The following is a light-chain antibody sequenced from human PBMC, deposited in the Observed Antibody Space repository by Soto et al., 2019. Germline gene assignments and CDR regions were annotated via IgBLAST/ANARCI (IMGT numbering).Light chain of an antibody. J-gene: IGKJ1*01. CDR2: GAS. CDR3: QQYNNWPPWT. Sequence: EIVMTQSPATLSVSPGERATLSCRASQSVSSNLAWYQQKPGQAPRLLIYGASTRATGIPARFSGSGSGTEFNLTISSLQSEDFAVYYCQQYNNWPPWTVGQGTKVELK. V-gene: IGKV3-15*01. CDR1: QSVSSN.